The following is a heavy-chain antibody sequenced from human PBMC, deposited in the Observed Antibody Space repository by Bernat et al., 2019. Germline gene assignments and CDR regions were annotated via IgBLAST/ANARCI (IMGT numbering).Heavy chain of an antibody. V-gene: IGHV4-34*02. Sequence: QVQLQQWGAGLLKPSETLSLTCAVYGVSFSGYYWSWIRQPPGKGPEWIGEFNHSGSTNYNTSLKSRVTMSLDTSNHQFSLKLSSVTAADTAVYYCASEGELGESWGQGTLVTVSS. CDR2: FNHSGST. CDR3: ASEGELGES. CDR1: GVSFSGYY. D-gene: IGHD3-10*01. J-gene: IGHJ5*02.